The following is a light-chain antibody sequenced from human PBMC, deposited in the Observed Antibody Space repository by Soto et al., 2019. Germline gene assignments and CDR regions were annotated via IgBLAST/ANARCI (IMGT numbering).Light chain of an antibody. CDR1: NIEGKS. J-gene: IGLJ2*01. CDR2: YDS. CDR3: QVWDNSGDHVV. Sequence: SYELTQPPSVSVAPGQTARITCGGNNIEGKSVHWYQQRPGQAPVLVIFYDSDRPSGIPERFSASNSGNTATLTISRVEDGDEADYYCQVWDNSGDHVVFGGGTKVTVL. V-gene: IGLV3-21*04.